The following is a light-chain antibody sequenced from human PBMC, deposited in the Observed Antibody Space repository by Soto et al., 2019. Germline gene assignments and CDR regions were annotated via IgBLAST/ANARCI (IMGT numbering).Light chain of an antibody. J-gene: IGLJ3*02. CDR2: EVS. V-gene: IGLV2-14*01. CDR1: SSDVGGYDY. Sequence: QYALTQPTSVSGSPGQSITISCTGTSSDVGGYDYVTWYQQHPGKVPKLMIHEVSNRPSGVSNRFSGSKSGNTASLTISGLQAKDEADYYCSSYTSRSTLVFGGGTKLTVL. CDR3: SSYTSRSTLV.